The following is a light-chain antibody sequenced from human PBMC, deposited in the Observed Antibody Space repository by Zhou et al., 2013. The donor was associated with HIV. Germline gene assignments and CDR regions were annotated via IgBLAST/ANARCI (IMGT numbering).Light chain of an antibody. CDR2: GAS. V-gene: IGKV3-20*01. Sequence: EIVLTQSPGTLSLSPGERVTLSCRASQSVSSRFLAWYQQKPGQAPRLLIYGASSRATGIPDRFSGSGSGTDFTLTISRLEPEDFAVYYCQQYGRSPRFTFGPGTKVEIK. CDR1: QSVSSRF. J-gene: IGKJ3*01. CDR3: QQYGRSPRFT.